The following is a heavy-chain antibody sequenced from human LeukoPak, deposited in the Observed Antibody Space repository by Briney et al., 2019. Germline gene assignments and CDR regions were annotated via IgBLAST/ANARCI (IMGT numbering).Heavy chain of an antibody. D-gene: IGHD3-9*01. V-gene: IGHV3-23*01. CDR1: GFTFRSYS. Sequence: GGSLTLPCPASGFTFRSYSMMWVGPAAGKGLNWVSSISGSGGSTYYADSGKGRFTISRDNSKNTLYLQMNSLRAEDTAVYYCAKDVWASNYDILTGPDYWGQGTLVTVSS. J-gene: IGHJ4*02. CDR2: ISGSGGST. CDR3: AKDVWASNYDILTGPDY.